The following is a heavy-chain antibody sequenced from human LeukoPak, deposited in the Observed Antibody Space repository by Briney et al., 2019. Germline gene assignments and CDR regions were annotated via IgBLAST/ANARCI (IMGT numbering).Heavy chain of an antibody. Sequence: ASVRVSCKASGYTFTDLGISWVRQAPGQGLEWMGWINTYKGNTNYGQRFQGRFTMTIDKATNTAFMVLRSLRSDDTAVYYCARDQRVGVTAFYRPFDPWGQGTPVTVSS. CDR1: GYTFTDLG. CDR3: ARDQRVGVTAFYRPFDP. V-gene: IGHV1-18*01. CDR2: INTYKGNT. J-gene: IGHJ5*02. D-gene: IGHD2-21*02.